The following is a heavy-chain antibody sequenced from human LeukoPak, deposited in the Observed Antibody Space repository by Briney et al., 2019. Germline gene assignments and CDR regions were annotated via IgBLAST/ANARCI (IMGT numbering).Heavy chain of an antibody. CDR3: AKNLYYYGSGSYYFDY. V-gene: IGHV3-23*01. Sequence: GGSLRLSCAASGFTFSSCDMSWLRQPPGKALEWFSAISDSGGRTSYADSVKGRFTISRDNSKITLDLQLSSLRADDRAVLYGAKNLYYYGSGSYYFDYWGQGTLVTVFS. D-gene: IGHD3-10*01. J-gene: IGHJ4*02. CDR2: ISDSGGRT. CDR1: GFTFSSCD.